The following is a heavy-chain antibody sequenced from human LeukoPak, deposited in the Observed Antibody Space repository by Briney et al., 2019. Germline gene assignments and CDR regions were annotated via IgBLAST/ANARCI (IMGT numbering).Heavy chain of an antibody. Sequence: PSETLFLTCTVSGGSISSGGYYWSWIRQHPGKGLEWIGYIYYSGSTYYNPSLKSRVTISVDTSKNQFSLKLSSVTAADTAVYYCARSLFSPYGSGSYAYWGQGTLVTVSS. CDR2: IYYSGST. J-gene: IGHJ4*02. V-gene: IGHV4-31*03. CDR1: GGSISSGGYY. CDR3: ARSLFSPYGSGSYAY. D-gene: IGHD3-10*01.